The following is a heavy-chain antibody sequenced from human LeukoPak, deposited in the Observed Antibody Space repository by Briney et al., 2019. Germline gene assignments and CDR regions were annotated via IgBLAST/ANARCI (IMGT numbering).Heavy chain of an antibody. CDR3: VRAMVRGVQGP. CDR2: MNPNSGNT. CDR1: GYTFTSYD. J-gene: IGHJ5*02. D-gene: IGHD3-10*01. V-gene: IGHV1-8*01. Sequence: GASVKVSCKASGYTFTSYDINWVRQATGQGLEWMGWMNPNSGNTGYAQKFQDRVTMTRDTSISTAYMELSSLRFEDTAVYFCVRAMVRGVQGPWGQGTLVTVSS.